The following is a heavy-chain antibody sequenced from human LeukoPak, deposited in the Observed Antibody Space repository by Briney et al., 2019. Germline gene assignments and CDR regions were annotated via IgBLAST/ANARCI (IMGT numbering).Heavy chain of an antibody. CDR2: IYYSGST. V-gene: IGHV4-59*08. CDR3: ARLTAYFDL. J-gene: IGHJ2*01. CDR1: GGSISSSY. Sequence: SETLSLTCNVSGGSISSSYWSWIRQPPGKGLEWIGYIYYSGSTNYNPSLKSRVTMSVDTSKNQFSLEVTSVTAADTAVYYCARLTAYFDLWGRGTLVTVSS.